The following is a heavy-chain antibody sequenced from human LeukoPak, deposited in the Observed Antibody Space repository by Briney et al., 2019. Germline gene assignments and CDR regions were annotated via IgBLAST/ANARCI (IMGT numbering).Heavy chain of an antibody. Sequence: PGGSLRLSRAASGFTFSSYSMNWVRQAPGKGLEWVSSISSSSSYIYYADSVKGRFTISRDNAKNSLYLQMNSLRAEDTAVYYCARHSIPSHYDILTGPDFDYWGQGTLVTVSS. CDR2: ISSSSSYI. V-gene: IGHV3-21*01. CDR1: GFTFSSYS. J-gene: IGHJ4*02. CDR3: ARHSIPSHYDILTGPDFDY. D-gene: IGHD3-9*01.